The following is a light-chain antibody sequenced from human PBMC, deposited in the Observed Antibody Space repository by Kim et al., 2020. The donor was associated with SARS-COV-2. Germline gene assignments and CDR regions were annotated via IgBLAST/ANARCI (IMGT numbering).Light chain of an antibody. V-gene: IGKV1-5*03. J-gene: IGKJ1*01. CDR1: QNIGTW. Sequence: DIHMTQSPSTLSASIGDRVTITCRAGQNIGTWLAWYQQKPGQAPKLLISTASTLENGVPSRFSGSGSGTEFTLTINSLQPDDFGTYYCQQYSSYWTLGQGTKVDIK. CDR3: QQYSSYWT. CDR2: TAS.